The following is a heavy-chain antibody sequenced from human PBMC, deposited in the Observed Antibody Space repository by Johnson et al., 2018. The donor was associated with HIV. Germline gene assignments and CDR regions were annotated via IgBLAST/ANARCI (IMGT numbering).Heavy chain of an antibody. CDR3: VRGNDGSYFSDAFDI. V-gene: IGHV3-23*01. CDR2: INTGGST. Sequence: VLLLESGGGFVQPGRSLRLSCAASGFTFGNYAMNWVRQAPGKGQEWVSGINTGGSTFYPDSVKGRFTISRDNSKSTLYLQMNSLRAEDTAVYHCVRGNDGSYFSDAFDIWGQGEMVTVSS. CDR1: GFTFGNYA. D-gene: IGHD1-26*01. J-gene: IGHJ3*02.